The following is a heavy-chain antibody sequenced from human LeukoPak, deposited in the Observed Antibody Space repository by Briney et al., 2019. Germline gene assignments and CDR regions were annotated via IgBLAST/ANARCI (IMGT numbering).Heavy chain of an antibody. CDR1: GFTFSSYG. V-gene: IGHV3-30*02. D-gene: IGHD6-13*01. Sequence: PGGSLRLSCAASGFTFSSYGMHWVRQAPGKGLEWVAFIRYDGSNNYYADSVKGRFTISRDNSKNTLYLQMNSLRAEDTAVYYCARWQQLIHYFDYWGQGTLVTVSS. CDR3: ARWQQLIHYFDY. J-gene: IGHJ4*02. CDR2: IRYDGSNN.